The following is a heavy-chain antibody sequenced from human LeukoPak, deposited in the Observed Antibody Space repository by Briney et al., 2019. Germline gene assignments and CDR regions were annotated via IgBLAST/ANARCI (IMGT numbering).Heavy chain of an antibody. Sequence: PSETLSLTCTVSGGSISSYYWSWIRQPPGKGLEWIGYIYYSGSTNYNPSLKSRVTISVDTSKNQFSLKLSSVTAADTAVYYCAREGDCSSTSCAGRAFDIWGQGTMVTVSS. CDR2: IYYSGST. CDR1: GGSISSYY. CDR3: AREGDCSSTSCAGRAFDI. V-gene: IGHV4-59*12. D-gene: IGHD2-2*01. J-gene: IGHJ3*02.